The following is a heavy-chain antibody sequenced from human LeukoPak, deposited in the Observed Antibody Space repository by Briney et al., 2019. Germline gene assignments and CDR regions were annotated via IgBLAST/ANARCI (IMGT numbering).Heavy chain of an antibody. V-gene: IGHV3-21*01. Sequence: GRSLKLSCAASGFTFSSYGMHWVRQAPGKGLEWVSSISSSSSYIYYADSVKGRFTISRDNAKNSLYLQMNSLRAEDTAVYYCARDGRAVEYAFDIWGQGTMVTVSS. J-gene: IGHJ3*02. CDR3: ARDGRAVEYAFDI. CDR1: GFTFSSYG. CDR2: ISSSSSYI. D-gene: IGHD6-19*01.